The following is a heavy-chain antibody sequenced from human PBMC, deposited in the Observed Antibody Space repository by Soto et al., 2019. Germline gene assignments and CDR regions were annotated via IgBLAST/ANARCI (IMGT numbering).Heavy chain of an antibody. D-gene: IGHD3-10*01. V-gene: IGHV3-33*01. CDR3: ARDPSLMVRGVLKGGYYFDY. CDR1: GFTFSSYG. Sequence: GGSLRLSCAASGFTFSSYGMHWVRQAPGKGLEWVAVIWYDGSNKYYADSVKGRFTISRDNSKNTLYLQMNSLRAEDTAVYYCARDPSLMVRGVLKGGYYFDYWGQGTLVTVSS. J-gene: IGHJ4*02. CDR2: IWYDGSNK.